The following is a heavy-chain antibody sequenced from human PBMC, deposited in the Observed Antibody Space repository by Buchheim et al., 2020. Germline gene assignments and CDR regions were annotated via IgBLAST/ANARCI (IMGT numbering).Heavy chain of an antibody. CDR3: AKDCDSSGYPDY. CDR2: ISGSGGST. D-gene: IGHD3-22*01. Sequence: EVQLLESGGGLVQPGGSLRLSCAASGFTFSSYAMSWVRQAPGKGLEWVSAISGSGGSTYFADSVKGRFTLLRDHFKNTLYLQMNSLRAEDTAVYCCAKDCDSSGYPDYWGQGTL. V-gene: IGHV3-23*01. J-gene: IGHJ4*02. CDR1: GFTFSSYA.